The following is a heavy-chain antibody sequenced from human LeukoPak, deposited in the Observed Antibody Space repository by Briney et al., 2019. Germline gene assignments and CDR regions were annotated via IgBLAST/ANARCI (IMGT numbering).Heavy chain of an antibody. V-gene: IGHV3-30*04. D-gene: IGHD3-22*01. CDR3: ARVGNYYDSSGCFDY. J-gene: IGHJ4*02. CDR2: ISYDGSNK. CDR1: GFTFSSYA. Sequence: GGSLRLSCAASGFTFSSYAMHWVRQAPGKGLEWVAVISYDGSNKYYADSVKGRFTISRDNSKNTLYLQMNSLRAEDTAVYYCARVGNYYDSSGCFDYWGQGTLVTVSS.